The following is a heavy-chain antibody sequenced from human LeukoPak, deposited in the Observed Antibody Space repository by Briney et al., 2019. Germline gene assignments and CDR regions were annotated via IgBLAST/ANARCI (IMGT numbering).Heavy chain of an antibody. CDR3: AKGQGYTGWLTTGH. Sequence: GGSLRLSCAASGFTFSDYGMHWLRQAPGKGLEWVAVISWNGGEEHYGNSVRGRFTISRDNSKNMVYLQMNSLRVEDTAVYYCAKGQGYTGWLTTGHWGQGALVTVSS. D-gene: IGHD6-19*01. CDR2: ISWNGGEE. V-gene: IGHV3-30*18. CDR1: GFTFSDYG. J-gene: IGHJ4*02.